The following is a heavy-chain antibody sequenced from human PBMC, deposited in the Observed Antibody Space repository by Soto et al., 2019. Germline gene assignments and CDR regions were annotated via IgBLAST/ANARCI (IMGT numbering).Heavy chain of an antibody. J-gene: IGHJ6*02. V-gene: IGHV3-48*02. CDR3: ASRDYDFIGYYGMDV. D-gene: IGHD3-3*01. CDR1: GFTFNSYS. Sequence: EVQLVESGGGLVQPGGSLRLSCAASGFTFNSYSMNWVRQAPGKGLEWVSYISSSSSTIYYADSVKGRFTISRDNAKNSLYLQMNSLRDEDTAVYYCASRDYDFIGYYGMDVWGQGTTVTXSS. CDR2: ISSSSSTI.